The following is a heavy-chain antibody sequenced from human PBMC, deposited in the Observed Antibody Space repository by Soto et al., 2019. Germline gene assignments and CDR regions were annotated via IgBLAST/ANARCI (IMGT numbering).Heavy chain of an antibody. J-gene: IGHJ6*02. Sequence: PGGSLRLSCAASGFTFSSYEMNWVRQAPGKGLEWVSYISSSGSTIYYADSVKGRSTISRDNAKNSLYLQMNSLRAEDTAVYYCARDGIICGGSCYSGEYRYYYYYGMDVWGQGTTVTVSS. CDR2: ISSSGSTI. D-gene: IGHD2-15*01. V-gene: IGHV3-48*03. CDR3: ARDGIICGGSCYSGEYRYYYYYGMDV. CDR1: GFTFSSYE.